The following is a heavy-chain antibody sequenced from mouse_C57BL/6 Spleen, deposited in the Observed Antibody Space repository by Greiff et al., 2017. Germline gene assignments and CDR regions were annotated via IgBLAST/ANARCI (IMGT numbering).Heavy chain of an antibody. CDR1: GYTFTSYW. CDR2: IDPNSGGT. V-gene: IGHV1-72*01. CDR3: ASPNYVYDGPYAMDY. D-gene: IGHD2-2*01. J-gene: IGHJ4*01. Sequence: QVQLQQPGAELVKPGASVKLSCKASGYTFTSYWMHWVKQRPGRGLEWIGRIDPNSGGTKYNEKFKSKATLTVDKPSSTAYMQLSSLTSEDSAVYYCASPNYVYDGPYAMDYWGQGTSVTVSA.